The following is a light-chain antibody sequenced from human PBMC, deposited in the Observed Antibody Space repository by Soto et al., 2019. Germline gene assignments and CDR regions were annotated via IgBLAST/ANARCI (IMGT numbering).Light chain of an antibody. J-gene: IGLJ2*01. CDR1: SSNIGNNY. CDR3: GTWDSSLSAGI. CDR2: DNN. V-gene: IGLV1-51*01. Sequence: QSVLTQPPSVSAAPGQKVTISCSGSSSNIGNNYVSWYQQLPGTAPKLLIYDNNKRPSGIPDRFSGSKSGTSATLGITGLQTGDEADYYGGTWDSSLSAGIVGGGTKLTVL.